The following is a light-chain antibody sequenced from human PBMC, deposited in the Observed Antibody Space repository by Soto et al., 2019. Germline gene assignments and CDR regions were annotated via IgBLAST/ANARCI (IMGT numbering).Light chain of an antibody. V-gene: IGKV1-5*01. CDR2: DAS. Sequence: IRMTQSPSSFSASTGDRVTITCRASQSISSWLAWYQQKPGKAPKLLIYDASSLESGVPSRFSGSGSGTEFTLTISSLQPDDFATYYCQQYNSYPVTFGQGTKLEIK. CDR3: QQYNSYPVT. CDR1: QSISSW. J-gene: IGKJ2*01.